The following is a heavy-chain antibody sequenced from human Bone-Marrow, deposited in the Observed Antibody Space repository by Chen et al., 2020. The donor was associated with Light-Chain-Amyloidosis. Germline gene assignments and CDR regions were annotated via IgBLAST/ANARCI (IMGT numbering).Heavy chain of an antibody. CDR3: ARGGYYYDSSGYQPPGFSWGYYYYYGMDV. J-gene: IGHJ6*02. CDR2: ISYDGSNK. D-gene: IGHD3-22*01. Sequence: GVNFSSYAMQGVRQATGKGLEWVAVISYDGSNKYYADSVKARFTISRDNSKNTLYLQMISLRAEDTPVYYCARGGYYYDSSGYQPPGFSWGYYYYYGMDVWGQVTTVTVSS. V-gene: IGHV3-30-3*01. CDR1: GVNFSSYA.